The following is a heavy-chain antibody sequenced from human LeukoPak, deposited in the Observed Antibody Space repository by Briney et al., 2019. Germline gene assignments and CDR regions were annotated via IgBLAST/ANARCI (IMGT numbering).Heavy chain of an antibody. CDR3: CDGMDV. V-gene: IGHV3-49*03. Sequence: GGSLRLSCTASGFTFGDYAMSWFRQAPGKGLEWVGFIRSKAYGGTTEYAASVKGRFTISRDDSKNTLYLQMNSLRSEDTATYYCCDGMDVWGQGTTVAVSS. CDR1: GFTFGDYA. J-gene: IGHJ6*02. CDR2: IRSKAYGGTT.